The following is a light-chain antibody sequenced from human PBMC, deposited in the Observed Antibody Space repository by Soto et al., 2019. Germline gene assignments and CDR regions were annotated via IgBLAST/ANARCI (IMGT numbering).Light chain of an antibody. V-gene: IGLV1-40*01. CDR2: GNS. Sequence: QSVLTQPPSVSGAPGQRVTISCTGSSSNIGAGYDVHWYQQLPGTAPKLLIYGNSNRPSGVPDRFSGSKSGTSASLAITGLQXXXXXXXYCQSYDSSLSGWVFGGGTKLTVL. J-gene: IGLJ3*02. CDR3: QSYDSSLSGWV. CDR1: SSNIGAGYD.